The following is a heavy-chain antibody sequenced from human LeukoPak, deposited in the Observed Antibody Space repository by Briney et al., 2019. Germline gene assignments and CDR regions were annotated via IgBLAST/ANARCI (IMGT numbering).Heavy chain of an antibody. Sequence: GASVKVSCKASGYIFTGYYMHWVRQAPGQGLEWMGWINPTSGGTNYAQNFQGRVTMTRDTSISTAYMELSRLRSDDTAVYYCARGSYYDSSGYYGGYWGQGALVTVSS. CDR3: ARGSYYDSSGYYGGY. V-gene: IGHV1-2*02. CDR1: GYIFTGYY. D-gene: IGHD3-22*01. CDR2: INPTSGGT. J-gene: IGHJ4*02.